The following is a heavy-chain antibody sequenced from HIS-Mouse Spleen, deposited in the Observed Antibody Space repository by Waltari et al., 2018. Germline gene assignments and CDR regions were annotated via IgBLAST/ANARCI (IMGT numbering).Heavy chain of an antibody. Sequence: EVQLVESGGVVVQPGGSLRLSCAASGFTFDDYAMHWVRQAPGGGLEWVSLIMWDCGSTYYADSVKGRFTISRDNSKNSLYLQMNSLRAEDTALYYCAKDRDGSGSYSDYWGQGTLVTVSS. V-gene: IGHV3-43D*03. J-gene: IGHJ4*02. CDR3: AKDRDGSGSYSDY. CDR2: IMWDCGST. CDR1: GFTFDDYA. D-gene: IGHD3-10*01.